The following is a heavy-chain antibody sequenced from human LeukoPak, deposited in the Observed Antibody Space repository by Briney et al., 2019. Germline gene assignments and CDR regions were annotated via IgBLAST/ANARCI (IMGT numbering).Heavy chain of an antibody. CDR2: IYHSGST. CDR1: GYSISSGYY. J-gene: IGHJ4*02. CDR3: ARRHYDFWSDYDFDY. D-gene: IGHD3-3*01. V-gene: IGHV4-38-2*01. Sequence: SETLSLTCAVSGYSISSGYYWGWIRQPPGKGLEWIGSIYHSGSTYYNPSLKSRVTISVDTSKNQFSLKLSSVTAADTAVYYCARRHYDFWSDYDFDYWGQGTLVTVSS.